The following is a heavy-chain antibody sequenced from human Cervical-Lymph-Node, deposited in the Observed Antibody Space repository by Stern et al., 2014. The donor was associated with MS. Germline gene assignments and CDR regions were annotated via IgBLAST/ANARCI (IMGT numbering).Heavy chain of an antibody. V-gene: IGHV1-69*01. J-gene: IGHJ6*02. D-gene: IGHD6-19*01. CDR3: AREGVAGIYYYYGMDV. CDR2: IIPIFGTA. CDR1: GGTFSSYA. Sequence: MQLVESGAEVKKPGSSVKVSCKASGGTFSSYAISWVRQAPGQGLEWMGGIIPIFGTANYAQKFQGRVTITADESTSTAYMELSSLRSEDTAVYYCAREGVAGIYYYYGMDVWGQGTTVTVSS.